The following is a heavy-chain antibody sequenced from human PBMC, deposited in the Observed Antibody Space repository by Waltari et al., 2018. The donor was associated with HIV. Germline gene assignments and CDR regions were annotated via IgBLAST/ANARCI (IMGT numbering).Heavy chain of an antibody. CDR3: ARSSVPVGPLYGMDV. V-gene: IGHV3-21*02. J-gene: IGHJ6*02. CDR2: ISTASTYI. D-gene: IGHD6-19*01. Sequence: EMQLVESGGGLVKPGGSLRLSCAASGFTFSSFSMHWVRRAPGKGLEWVSSISTASTYIYYGDSVKGRFTISRDNAKNSLYLQMNSLRAEDTAVYFCARSSVPVGPLYGMDVWGQGTTVTVAS. CDR1: GFTFSSFS.